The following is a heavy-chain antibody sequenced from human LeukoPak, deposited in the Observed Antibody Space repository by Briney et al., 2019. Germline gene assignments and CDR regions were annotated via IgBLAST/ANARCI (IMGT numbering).Heavy chain of an antibody. CDR3: ASNLAYSSGWYYPAY. V-gene: IGHV1-18*04. CDR2: ISAYNGNT. J-gene: IGHJ4*02. CDR1: GYTFTGYY. D-gene: IGHD6-19*01. Sequence: ASVRVSYKASGYTFTGYYMHWVRQAPGQGLEWMGWISAYNGNTNYAQKLQGRVTMTTDTSTSTAYMELRSLRSDDTAVYYCASNLAYSSGWYYPAYWGQGTLVTVSS.